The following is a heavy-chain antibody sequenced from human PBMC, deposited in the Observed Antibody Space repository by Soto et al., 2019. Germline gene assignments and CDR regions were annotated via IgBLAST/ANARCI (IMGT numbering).Heavy chain of an antibody. V-gene: IGHV1-69*06. CDR1: GGTFNTFA. J-gene: IGHJ5*02. Sequence: QEPLVQSGAEVKKPGSSVKVSCKVSGGTFNTFAISWVRQAPGQGLEWMGGIIPIFNTAKYAQKFQGRVTITADKSTSTVHMELSSLRSEDTAVYYCARQTVSSGWHYGNWFDPWGQGTLVTVSS. CDR2: IIPIFNTA. CDR3: ARQTVSSGWHYGNWFDP. D-gene: IGHD6-19*01.